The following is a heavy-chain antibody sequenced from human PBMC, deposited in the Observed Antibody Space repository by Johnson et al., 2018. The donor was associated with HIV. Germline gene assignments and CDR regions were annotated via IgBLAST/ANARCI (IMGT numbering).Heavy chain of an antibody. CDR1: GFTFGDYA. V-gene: IGHV3-49*03. Sequence: VQLVESGGGLVQPGRSLRLSCTASGFTFGDYAMSWFRQAPGKGLEWVGFIRSKAYGGTTEYAASVKGRFTISRDDSKSIAYLQMNSLKTEDTAVYYCARDPVCWRHAFDSWGQGTMVTVSS. CDR2: IRSKAYGGTT. CDR3: ARDPVCWRHAFDS. J-gene: IGHJ3*02. D-gene: IGHD3-10*02.